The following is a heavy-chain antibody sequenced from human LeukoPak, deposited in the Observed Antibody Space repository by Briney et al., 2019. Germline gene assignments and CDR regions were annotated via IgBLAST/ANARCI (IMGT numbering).Heavy chain of an antibody. V-gene: IGHV4-30-4*01. J-gene: IGHJ4*02. CDR3: ASHYYYDSSGYGRLIIYFDY. Sequence: PSQTLSLTCTVSGGSISSGDYYWSWIRQPPGKGLEWIGYIYYSGSTYYNPSLKSRVTISVDTSKNQFSLKLSSVTAADTAVYYCASHYYYDSSGYGRLIIYFDYWGQGTLVTVSS. CDR1: GGSISSGDYY. CDR2: IYYSGST. D-gene: IGHD3-22*01.